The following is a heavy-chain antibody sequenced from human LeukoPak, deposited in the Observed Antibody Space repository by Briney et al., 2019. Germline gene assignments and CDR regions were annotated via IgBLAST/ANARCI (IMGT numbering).Heavy chain of an antibody. CDR1: GFNFSPYA. CDR3: TRAPHGMDV. J-gene: IGHJ6*02. CDR2: ISYNGSNK. Sequence: GRSLRLSCAASGFNFSPYALHWVRQAPGKGLEWVAAISYNGSNKYYADSAKGRFTISRDESKNTLYLQMNSLRRDDTAVYYCTRAPHGMDVWGQGTTVTVSS. V-gene: IGHV3-30*04.